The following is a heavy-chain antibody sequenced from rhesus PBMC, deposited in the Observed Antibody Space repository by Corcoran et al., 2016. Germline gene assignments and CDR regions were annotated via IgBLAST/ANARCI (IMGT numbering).Heavy chain of an antibody. CDR2: IYGSGSSN. D-gene: IGHD2-21*01. V-gene: IGHV4-169*02. CDR3: ASEVGYCTGSGCRFDY. J-gene: IGHJ4*01. Sequence: QLQLQESGPGLVKPSETLSVTCAVSGGSISSSYWSWIRQAPGKGLEWLLYIYGSGSSNNYNPSLKSRATLAVATSKNQLSLKLSSVTAADTAVYYCASEVGYCTGSGCRFDYWGQGVLVTVSS. CDR1: GGSISSSY.